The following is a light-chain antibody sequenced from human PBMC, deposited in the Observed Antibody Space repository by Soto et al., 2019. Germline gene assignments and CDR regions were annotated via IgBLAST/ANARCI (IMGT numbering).Light chain of an antibody. CDR3: ATWDSSLSVVV. CDR1: SSNIGSNF. CDR2: ENN. V-gene: IGLV1-51*02. J-gene: IGLJ3*02. Sequence: QSVLTQPPSVSAAPGQTVTMSCSGSSSNIGSNFVSWYQHPPGTAPNLLIYENNRRRSGVSDRSSGSKSGTSATLDITGLQTGDEADYYCATWDSSLSVVVFGGGTKVTVL.